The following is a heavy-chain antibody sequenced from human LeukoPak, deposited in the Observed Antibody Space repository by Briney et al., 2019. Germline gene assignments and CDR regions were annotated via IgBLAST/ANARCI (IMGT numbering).Heavy chain of an antibody. J-gene: IGHJ5*02. D-gene: IGHD6-6*01. CDR1: GYNFINYW. CDR3: ARGEYSSSSYWLDP. Sequence: GESLRISCKGSGYNFINYWVGWARQMPGKGLEWMGIIYPGDSGTRYSPSFQGQVTISADKSISTAYLQWSSLKASDTAMYFCARGEYSSSSYWLDPWGQGTLVTVSS. V-gene: IGHV5-51*01. CDR2: IYPGDSGT.